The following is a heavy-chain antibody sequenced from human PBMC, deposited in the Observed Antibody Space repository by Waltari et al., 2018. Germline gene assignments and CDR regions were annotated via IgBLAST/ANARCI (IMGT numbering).Heavy chain of an antibody. CDR1: GFTFSSSS. CDR2: ISWSSSYI. D-gene: IGHD1-26*01. CDR3: ARERGWGATLVPIDY. V-gene: IGHV3-21*06. Sequence: EVQLVESGGGLVKPGGSLRLSCAASGFTFSSSSMHWVRQAPGKGLEWCSSISWSSSYIYYADSGKGRFTISRDNSKNSLYLQMNSLRAEDTAVYYCARERGWGATLVPIDYWGQGTLVTVSS. J-gene: IGHJ4*02.